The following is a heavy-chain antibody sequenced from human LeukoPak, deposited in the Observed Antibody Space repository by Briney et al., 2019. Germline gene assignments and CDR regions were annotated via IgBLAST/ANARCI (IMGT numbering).Heavy chain of an antibody. CDR3: ARDLSRVLVPAAIGTPDY. V-gene: IGHV1-2*02. J-gene: IGHJ4*02. Sequence: ASVKVSCKASGYTFTDYYMHWVRQAPGQGLEWMGWINPNSGGTNYAQKLQGRVTMTTDTSTSTAYMELRSLRSDDTAVYYCARDLSRVLVPAAIGTPDYWGQGTLVTVSS. CDR2: INPNSGGT. D-gene: IGHD2-2*01. CDR1: GYTFTDYY.